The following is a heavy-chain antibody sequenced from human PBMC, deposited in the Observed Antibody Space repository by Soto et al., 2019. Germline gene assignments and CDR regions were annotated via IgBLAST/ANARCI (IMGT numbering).Heavy chain of an antibody. Sequence: QVQLQESGPGLVKPSETLSLTCTVSGGSIRNYYWSWIRQPPGKGLEWIGYFYYSGSNNYNPSLKSRVTISVDTSKHQFSLKLSSLTAADTAVYYCAREGGVATPIGMDVWGQGTTVTVSS. CDR2: FYYSGSN. CDR1: GGSIRNYY. J-gene: IGHJ6*02. D-gene: IGHD5-12*01. CDR3: AREGGVATPIGMDV. V-gene: IGHV4-59*01.